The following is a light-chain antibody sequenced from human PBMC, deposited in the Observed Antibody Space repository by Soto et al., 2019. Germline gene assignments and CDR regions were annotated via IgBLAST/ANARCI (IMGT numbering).Light chain of an antibody. CDR1: QSLRATY. CDR2: GAS. V-gene: IGKV3-20*01. J-gene: IGKJ1*01. CDR3: QQYVTSPRT. Sequence: EVVLTQSPDTLSLSPGATAPLSCRASQSLRATYVAWYQQRPGQAPRLLIYGASFRATGIPARFSGRGSGTDFTLSISRLEPEDLAVYYCQQYVTSPRTFGQGTKVDIK.